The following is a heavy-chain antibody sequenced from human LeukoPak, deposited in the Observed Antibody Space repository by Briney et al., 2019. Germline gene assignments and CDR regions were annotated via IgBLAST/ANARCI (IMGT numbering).Heavy chain of an antibody. D-gene: IGHD3-16*01. J-gene: IGHJ1*01. CDR1: GFTFSRYS. Sequence: GGSLRLSCAVSGFTFSRYSMNWVRQAPGKGLDWVSFISSSSIYTYYADSVKGRFTISRDNAKNSLYLQMNSLRAEDTAMYYCAKDDDWGRYKHWGQGTLVTVSS. CDR3: AKDDDWGRYKH. V-gene: IGHV3-21*04. CDR2: ISSSSIYT.